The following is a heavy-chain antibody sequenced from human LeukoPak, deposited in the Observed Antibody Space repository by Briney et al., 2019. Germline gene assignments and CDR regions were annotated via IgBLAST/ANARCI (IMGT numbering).Heavy chain of an antibody. CDR2: IFYSGAA. D-gene: IGHD3-22*01. CDR1: GGSIDSGGFC. J-gene: IGHJ3*02. CDR3: ARGDYYDSRGIAFDI. V-gene: IGHV4-30-2*06. Sequence: PSQTLSLTCAVSGGSIDSGGFCWAWIRQSPGKGLEWIGHIFYSGAASYNPSLKGRVTMSVDTSKNQFSLKLSSVTAADTAVYYCARGDYYDSRGIAFDIWGQGTMVTVSS.